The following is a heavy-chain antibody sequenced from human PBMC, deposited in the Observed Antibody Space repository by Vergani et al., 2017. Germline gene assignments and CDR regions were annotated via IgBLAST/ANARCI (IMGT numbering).Heavy chain of an antibody. CDR1: GFTFRSYA. Sequence: EVQLLESGGGLVQPGGSLRLSCAASGFTFRSYAMIGVRQAPGKGLEWVSAISGSGGSTYYADSVKGRFTSTRDNSKNTLYLQMNSLRAEDTAVYYCARSPVAARGWGQGTLVTVSS. D-gene: IGHD6-19*01. CDR3: ARSPVAARG. V-gene: IGHV3-23*01. J-gene: IGHJ4*02. CDR2: ISGSGGST.